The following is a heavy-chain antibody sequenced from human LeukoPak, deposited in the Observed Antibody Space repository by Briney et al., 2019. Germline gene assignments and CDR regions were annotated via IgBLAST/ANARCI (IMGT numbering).Heavy chain of an antibody. CDR2: ISYDGSNK. D-gene: IGHD6-19*01. Sequence: GGSLRLSCAASGFTFSSYGMHWVRQAPGKGLEWVAGISYDGSNKYYADSVKGRFTISRDNSKNTLYLQMNSLRAEDTAVYYCAKAAVAVRIGFPFDYWGQGTLVTVSS. J-gene: IGHJ4*02. CDR1: GFTFSSYG. V-gene: IGHV3-30*18. CDR3: AKAAVAVRIGFPFDY.